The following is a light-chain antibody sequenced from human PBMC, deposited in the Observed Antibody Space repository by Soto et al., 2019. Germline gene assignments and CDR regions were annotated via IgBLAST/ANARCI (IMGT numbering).Light chain of an antibody. Sequence: EIVLTQSPGTLSLSPGERSTPSCRAIQSVSNNYLAWYQQKTGQAPRLLIHGASIRATGIPARFSGSGSRTEFTLTISSLQSEDFAVYYCQQYNNWPPYTFGQGTKVDIK. V-gene: IGKV3-15*01. CDR2: GAS. J-gene: IGKJ2*01. CDR1: QSVSNN. CDR3: QQYNNWPPYT.